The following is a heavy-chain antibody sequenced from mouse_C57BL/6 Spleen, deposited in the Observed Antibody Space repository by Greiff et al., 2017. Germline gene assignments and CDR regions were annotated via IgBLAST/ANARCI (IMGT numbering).Heavy chain of an antibody. V-gene: IGHV1-9*01. D-gene: IGHD1-2*01. Sequence: QVQPQQSGAEPMKPGASVKLSCKATGYTLTGYLIEWVKQRPGHGLEWNGEILPGSGSTYYNEKFKGKATFTADTTPNTAHMQLSSLTTGGSAIDCGAHYCDRRYFDVWGKGTTVTVSS. CDR3: AHYCDRRYFDV. CDR1: GYTLTGYL. J-gene: IGHJ1*03. CDR2: ILPGSGST.